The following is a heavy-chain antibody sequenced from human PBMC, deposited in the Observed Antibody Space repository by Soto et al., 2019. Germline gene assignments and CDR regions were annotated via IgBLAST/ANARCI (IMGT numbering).Heavy chain of an antibody. CDR3: VRGRSDSLMDV. Sequence: GGSLRLSCAGSGFTLNSYSMNWVRRAPGKGLEWVSYISSSRTTIYYADSVKGRFTISRDDAKNSLYLQMNSLRDDDTAVYYCVRGRSDSLMDVWGQGTTVTVSS. D-gene: IGHD2-15*01. J-gene: IGHJ6*02. V-gene: IGHV3-48*02. CDR2: ISSSRTTI. CDR1: GFTLNSYS.